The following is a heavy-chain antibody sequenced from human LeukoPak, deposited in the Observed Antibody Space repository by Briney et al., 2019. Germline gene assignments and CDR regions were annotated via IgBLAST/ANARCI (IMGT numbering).Heavy chain of an antibody. D-gene: IGHD5-12*01. V-gene: IGHV1-69*13. CDR3: ARGTIVATIGYVDY. CDR1: GDTFSSYA. J-gene: IGHJ4*02. CDR2: IIPIFGTA. Sequence: SVKVSCKASGDTFSSYAIRRVPQAPGQGLEWMGGIIPIFGTANYAQKFQGRVTITADESTSTAYIELSSLRSEATAVYFCARGTIVATIGYVDYWGQGTLVTVSS.